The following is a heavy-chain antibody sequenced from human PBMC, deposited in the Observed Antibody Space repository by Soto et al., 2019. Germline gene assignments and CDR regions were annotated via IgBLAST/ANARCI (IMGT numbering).Heavy chain of an antibody. CDR2: IKQDGREK. V-gene: IGHV3-7*01. D-gene: IGHD2-2*01. Sequence: ESGGGWVPPGGSLRLSCAASGFTFSNYWMTWVRQAPGKGLEWVANIKQDGREKYCVDSVKGRFTISRDNAKNSLYLQMNSLRAEDTAVYYCARHEGTSFGPWGQGALVTVSS. J-gene: IGHJ5*02. CDR3: ARHEGTSFGP. CDR1: GFTFSNYW.